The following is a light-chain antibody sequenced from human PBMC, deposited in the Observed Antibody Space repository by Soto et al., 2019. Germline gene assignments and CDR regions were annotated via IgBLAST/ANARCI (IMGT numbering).Light chain of an antibody. J-gene: IGKJ4*01. Sequence: AIQMTQSPSSLSASVGDTVTITCRASQGIRNDLGWYQQKPGKAPKLLIYAASSLQSDVPSRFSGSGSGTDFTLTISSLQPEDFATYYCLHDYNYPLTFGGGTKVEIK. CDR3: LHDYNYPLT. CDR1: QGIRND. V-gene: IGKV1-6*01. CDR2: AAS.